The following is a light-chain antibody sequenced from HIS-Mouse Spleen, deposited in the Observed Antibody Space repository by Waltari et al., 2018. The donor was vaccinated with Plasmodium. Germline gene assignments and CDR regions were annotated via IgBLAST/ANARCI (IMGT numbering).Light chain of an antibody. CDR3: NSRDSSGNHQV. Sequence: SSELTQDPAVSVALGQTVRITCQGDSLRSYYASWYQQKPGQAPVLVIYGKNNRPSGIPDLFSGSSSGHTASLTITGAQAEDEAYYYCNSRDSSGNHQVFGGGTKLTVL. CDR1: SLRSYY. V-gene: IGLV3-19*01. J-gene: IGLJ3*02. CDR2: GKN.